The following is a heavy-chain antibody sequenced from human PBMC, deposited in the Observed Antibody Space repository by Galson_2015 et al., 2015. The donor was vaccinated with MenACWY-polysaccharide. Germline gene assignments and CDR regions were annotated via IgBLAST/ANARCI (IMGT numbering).Heavy chain of an antibody. CDR1: GYTFTSYD. CDR3: AIARRESEVADTSAVLLDY. Sequence: SVKVSCKASGYTFTSYDINWVRQAPGQGLEWMGWMNPNSANTGYAQKFQGRVTMTRNTSINTAYMELSSLTSEDTAVYYCAIARRESEVADTSAVLLDYCGQGILVTVSS. D-gene: IGHD6-19*01. CDR2: MNPNSANT. J-gene: IGHJ4*02. V-gene: IGHV1-8*01.